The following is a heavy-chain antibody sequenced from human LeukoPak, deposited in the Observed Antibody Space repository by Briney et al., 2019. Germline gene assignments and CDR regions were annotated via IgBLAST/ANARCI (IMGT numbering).Heavy chain of an antibody. Sequence: SETLSLTCAVYGGSFSAYYWSWIRQPPGKGLEWIGVINHSGSTNYNPSLKSRVTISVDTSKNQFSLKLSSVTAADTAVYYCARDVYGADYWGQGTLVTVSS. CDR2: INHSGST. V-gene: IGHV4-34*01. CDR3: ARDVYGADY. CDR1: GGSFSAYY. D-gene: IGHD4-17*01. J-gene: IGHJ4*02.